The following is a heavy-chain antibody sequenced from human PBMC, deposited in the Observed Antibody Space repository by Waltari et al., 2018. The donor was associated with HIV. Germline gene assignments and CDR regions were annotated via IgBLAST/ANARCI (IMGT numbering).Heavy chain of an antibody. CDR1: GFSLPGYY. J-gene: IGHJ3*01. V-gene: IGHV1-2*02. CDR3: ARQMTFYDAFDV. Sequence: QVQMVQSGAEVKKPGASVKVSCKPSGFSLPGYYIHWVQQAPGQGLEWMGWIYSNTGDTNYGLQFEGRVTMTRDTSMRTAYMELRTLRSDDTALYYCARQMTFYDAFDVWGQGTVVTVSS. CDR2: IYSNTGDT.